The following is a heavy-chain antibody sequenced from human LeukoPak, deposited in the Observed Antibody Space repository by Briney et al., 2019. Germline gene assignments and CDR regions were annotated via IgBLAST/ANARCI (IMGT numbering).Heavy chain of an antibody. CDR2: MSASGGST. Sequence: GGSLRLSCAASGFTFSSYAMSWVRQAPGKGLEWVSAMSASGGSTYYADSVRGRFTISRDNSKNTAYLQMNSLRAEDTAVYYCATPPYCSSTSCRYTIDYWGQGTLVTVSS. V-gene: IGHV3-23*01. CDR1: GFTFSSYA. D-gene: IGHD2-2*01. J-gene: IGHJ4*02. CDR3: ATPPYCSSTSCRYTIDY.